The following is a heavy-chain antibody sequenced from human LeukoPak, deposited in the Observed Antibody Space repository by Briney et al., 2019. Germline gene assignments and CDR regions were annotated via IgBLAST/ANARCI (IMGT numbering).Heavy chain of an antibody. J-gene: IGHJ4*02. V-gene: IGHV4-39*07. CDR2: IYYSGST. CDR1: GGSISNSSYY. D-gene: IGHD3-22*01. CDR3: AREGYYDSSGYYWVDY. Sequence: SETLSLTCTVSGGSISNSSYYWGWIRQPPGKGLEWIGSIYYSGSTYYNPSLKSRVTISVDTSKNQFSLKLSSVTAADTAVYYCAREGYYDSSGYYWVDYWGQGTLVTVSS.